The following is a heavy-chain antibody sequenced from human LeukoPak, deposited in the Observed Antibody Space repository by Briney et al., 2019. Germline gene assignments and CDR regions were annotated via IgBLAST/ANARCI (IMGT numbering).Heavy chain of an antibody. V-gene: IGHV3-21*01. Sequence: GGSLRLSCAASGFTFSSYSMNWVRQAPGKGLEWVSSISSSSGDIYYADSVKGRFTISRDNAKNSLYLQMNSLRAEDTAVYYCARGGLTTVNKIDYWGQGTLVTVSS. D-gene: IGHD4-17*01. CDR2: ISSSSGDI. CDR3: ARGGLTTVNKIDY. CDR1: GFTFSSYS. J-gene: IGHJ4*02.